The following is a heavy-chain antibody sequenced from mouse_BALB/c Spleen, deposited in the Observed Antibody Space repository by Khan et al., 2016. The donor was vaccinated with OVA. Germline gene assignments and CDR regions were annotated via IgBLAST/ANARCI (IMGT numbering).Heavy chain of an antibody. Sequence: VQLKQSGPGLVKPSQSLSLTCTVTGYSITSDYAWNWIRQFPGNKLEWMGFISYSGNTKYNPSLKSLFSITRDTSKNQFFLQLNSVTTEDTATYYCARVYGGDFDYWGQGTSLTVAS. CDR2: ISYSGNT. CDR1: GYSITSDYA. J-gene: IGHJ2*02. CDR3: ARVYGGDFDY. V-gene: IGHV3-2*02. D-gene: IGHD1-1*01.